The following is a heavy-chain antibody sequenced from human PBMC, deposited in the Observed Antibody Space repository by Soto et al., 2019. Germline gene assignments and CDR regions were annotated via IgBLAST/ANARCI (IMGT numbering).Heavy chain of an antibody. D-gene: IGHD4-17*01. CDR1: GFTFSSYA. V-gene: IGHV3-23*01. CDR2: ISGSGGST. Sequence: GGSLRLSCAASGFTFSSYAMSWVRQAPGKGLEWVSAISGSGGSTYFADSVKGRFTISRDNSKNTLYLQMNSLRAEDTAVYYCAKSPFAVSTPSEHDLHCCQGTVVTVSS. CDR3: AKSPFAVSTPSEHDLH. J-gene: IGHJ1*01.